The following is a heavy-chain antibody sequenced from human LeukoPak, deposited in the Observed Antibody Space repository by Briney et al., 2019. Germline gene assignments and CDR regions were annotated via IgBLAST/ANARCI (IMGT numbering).Heavy chain of an antibody. CDR1: GGSISANY. CDR3: ARASRGSFYYFDY. D-gene: IGHD3-22*01. J-gene: IGHJ4*02. CDR2: ISNSGST. Sequence: SETLSLTCSVSGGSISANYWSWIRQPAGKGLEWIGRISNSGSTNYNPSLKSRVTMSVDTAKNQFSLKLSSVTAADTAVYYCARASRGSFYYFDYWGQGTLVTVSS. V-gene: IGHV4-4*07.